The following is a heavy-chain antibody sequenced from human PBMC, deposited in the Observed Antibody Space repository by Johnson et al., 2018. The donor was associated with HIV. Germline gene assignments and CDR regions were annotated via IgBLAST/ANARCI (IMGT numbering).Heavy chain of an antibody. CDR3: ARDARYSRSWPDAFDI. V-gene: IGHV3-30-3*01. CDR1: GFTFSSYA. D-gene: IGHD6-13*01. J-gene: IGHJ3*02. Sequence: QVQLVESGGGVVQPGRSLRLSCAASGFTFSSYALHWVRQAPGKGLEWVAVISYDGSNIYYADSVKGRFTISRANSKNTLYLQMNSLRPEDTAVYYCARDARYSRSWPDAFDIWGQGTMVTVSP. CDR2: ISYDGSNI.